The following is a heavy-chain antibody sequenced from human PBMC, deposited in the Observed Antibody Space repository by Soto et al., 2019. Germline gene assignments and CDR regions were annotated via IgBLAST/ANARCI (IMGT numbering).Heavy chain of an antibody. CDR2: ISYDGGNK. J-gene: IGHJ4*02. CDR3: AKDLVGD. Sequence: VQLVESGGGVVQPGRSLRLSCAASGFTFSNYGMHWVRQAPGKGLEWVAVISYDGGNKYYADSVKGRFTISRDNSKNTLYLQMNSLRAEDTAVYHCAKDLVGDWGQGTLVTVSS. CDR1: GFTFSNYG. D-gene: IGHD6-6*01. V-gene: IGHV3-30*18.